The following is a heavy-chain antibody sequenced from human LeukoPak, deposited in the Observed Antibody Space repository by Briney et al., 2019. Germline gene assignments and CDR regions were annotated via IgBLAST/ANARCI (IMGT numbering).Heavy chain of an antibody. V-gene: IGHV4-59*01. J-gene: IGHJ4*02. CDR1: GGSISSYY. CDR2: IYYSGST. Sequence: SETRSLTCTVSGGSISSYYWSWIRQPPGKGLEWIGYIYYSGSTNYSPSLKSRVTISVDTSKNQFSLKLSSVTAADTAVYYCARAGSYGTIFDYCGQGTLVTVSS. CDR3: ARAGSYGTIFDY. D-gene: IGHD5-18*01.